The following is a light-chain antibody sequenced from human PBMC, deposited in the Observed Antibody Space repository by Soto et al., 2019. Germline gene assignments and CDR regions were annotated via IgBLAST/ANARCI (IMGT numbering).Light chain of an antibody. CDR2: AAS. Sequence: DIQMTQSPSSLSASVGDRVTITCRASQSISTYLNWYQQKPGKAPKLLIYAASSLQSGVPSRFSGSGSGTDFTLTISSLQPEDFATYYCQQSYSIPWTFGQGTKVESK. J-gene: IGKJ1*01. CDR3: QQSYSIPWT. V-gene: IGKV1-39*01. CDR1: QSISTY.